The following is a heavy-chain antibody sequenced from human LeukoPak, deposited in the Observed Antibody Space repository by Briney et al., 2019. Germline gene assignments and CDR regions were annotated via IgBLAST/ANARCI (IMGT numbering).Heavy chain of an antibody. D-gene: IGHD3-10*01. CDR1: GFTFSSYS. V-gene: IGHV3-23*01. Sequence: GGSLRLSCAASGFTFSSYSMNWVRQAPGKGLEWVSAISGSGGSTYYADSVKGRFTIPRDNSKNTLYLQMNSLRAEDTAVYYCAKDRAYYYGSGLDYWGQGTLVTVSS. CDR3: AKDRAYYYGSGLDY. CDR2: ISGSGGST. J-gene: IGHJ4*02.